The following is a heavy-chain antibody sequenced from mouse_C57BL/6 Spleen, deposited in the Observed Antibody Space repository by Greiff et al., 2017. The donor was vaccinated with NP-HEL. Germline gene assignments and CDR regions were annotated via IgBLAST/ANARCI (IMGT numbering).Heavy chain of an antibody. J-gene: IGHJ3*01. Sequence: VQLQQSGAELVRPGASVKLSCTASGFHIKDDYMHWVKQRPETGLEWIGWIDPENGDTEYASKFQGQATITADTSANTAYLQLSSLTSEDTAVYYCTSLMVTTSGFAYWGQGTLVTVSA. V-gene: IGHV14-4*01. CDR3: TSLMVTTSGFAY. CDR2: IDPENGDT. D-gene: IGHD2-2*01. CDR1: GFHIKDDY.